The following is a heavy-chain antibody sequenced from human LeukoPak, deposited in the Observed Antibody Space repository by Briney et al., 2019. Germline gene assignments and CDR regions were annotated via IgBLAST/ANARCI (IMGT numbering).Heavy chain of an antibody. Sequence: GGSLRLSCAASGFTFSSYAMSWDRQAPGKGLEWVSAISGSGGSTYYADSVKGRFTISRDNSKNTLYLQMNSLRAEDTAVYYCAKTPSFGGDPEGYYFDYWGQGTLVTVSS. V-gene: IGHV3-23*01. CDR1: GFTFSSYA. CDR2: ISGSGGST. J-gene: IGHJ4*02. D-gene: IGHD3-16*01. CDR3: AKTPSFGGDPEGYYFDY.